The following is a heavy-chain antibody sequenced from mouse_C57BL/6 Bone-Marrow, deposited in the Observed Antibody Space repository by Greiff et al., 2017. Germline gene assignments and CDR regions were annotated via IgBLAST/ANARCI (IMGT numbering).Heavy chain of an antibody. CDR1: GYTFTSYW. CDR2: IDPSDSYT. V-gene: IGHV1-69*01. J-gene: IGHJ1*03. CDR3: AREDDGYHWYFDV. Sequence: QFQLQQPGAELVMPGASVKLSCKASGYTFTSYWMHWVKQRPGQGLAWIGEIDPSDSYTNYNQKFKGKSTLTVDKSSSTAYMQLSSLTSEDSAVYYCAREDDGYHWYFDVWGTGTTVTVSS. D-gene: IGHD2-3*01.